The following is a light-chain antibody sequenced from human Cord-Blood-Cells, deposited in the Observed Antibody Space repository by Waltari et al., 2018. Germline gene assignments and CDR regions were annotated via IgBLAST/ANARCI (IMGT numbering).Light chain of an antibody. V-gene: IGLV2-11*01. Sequence: QSALTPPRSVSGSPGQSVTISCAGPSSDAGGSNYVSWYQQHPGKAPKRMMYDVSKRPSGVPDRFSGSKSGNTASLTISGLQAEDEADYYCCSYAGSYTVFGGGTKLTVL. CDR3: CSYAGSYTV. CDR1: SSDAGGSNY. CDR2: DVS. J-gene: IGLJ3*02.